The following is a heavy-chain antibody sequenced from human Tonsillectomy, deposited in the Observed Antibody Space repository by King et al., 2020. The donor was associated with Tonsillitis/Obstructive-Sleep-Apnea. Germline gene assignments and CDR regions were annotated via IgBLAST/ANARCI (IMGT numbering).Heavy chain of an antibody. D-gene: IGHD2-2*02. V-gene: IGHV1-8*01. CDR3: ARVHCSSTSCYTGEYYFDY. CDR2: MNPKSGNT. CDR1: GYTFTSYD. J-gene: IGHJ4*02. Sequence: QLVQSGAEVKKPGASVWVSCEASGYTFTSYDISWVRQAPGQGLEWMGWMNPKSGNTGYAQKFQGRVTMTRDTSMTTSYMELSSLRFEDTAVYYCARVHCSSTSCYTGEYYFDYWGQGTLVTVSS.